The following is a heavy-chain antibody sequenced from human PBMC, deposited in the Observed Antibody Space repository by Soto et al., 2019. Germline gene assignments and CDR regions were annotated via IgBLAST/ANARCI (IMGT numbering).Heavy chain of an antibody. CDR3: ARALGDYGDC. V-gene: IGHV3-30-3*01. CDR2: ISYDGSNK. D-gene: IGHD4-17*01. J-gene: IGHJ4*02. CDR1: GFTFSSYA. Sequence: LRLSCAASGFTFSSYAMHWVRQAPGKGLEWVAVISYDGSNKYYADSVKGRFTISRDNSKNTLYLQMNSLRVEDTAVYYCARALGDYGDCWGQGTLVTVSS.